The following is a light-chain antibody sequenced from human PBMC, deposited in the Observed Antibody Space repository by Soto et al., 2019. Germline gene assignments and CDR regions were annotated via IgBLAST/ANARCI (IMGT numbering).Light chain of an antibody. Sequence: QSVLTQPASVSGSPGQSITISCTGTSSDVGIYNLVSWYQQHPGKAPKLMIYEGSKRPSGVSNRFSGSKSGNTASLTISGLQAEDEADYYCCSYAHSSNSVFGTGTKLTVL. CDR3: CSYAHSSNSV. CDR1: SSDVGIYNL. CDR2: EGS. J-gene: IGLJ1*01. V-gene: IGLV2-23*01.